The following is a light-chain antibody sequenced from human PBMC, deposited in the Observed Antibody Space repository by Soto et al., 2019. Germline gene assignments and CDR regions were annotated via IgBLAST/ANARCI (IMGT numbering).Light chain of an antibody. CDR2: GAS. CDR1: QSVSNNY. CDR3: QQRNYWQVT. Sequence: EIVLTQSPGTLSLSPVERATLSCRASQSVSNNYLAWYQQKPGQAPRLLIYGASNRATGIPARFSGSGSGTDFTLTISSLEPEDFAIYYCQQRNYWQVTFGQGTRLEIK. J-gene: IGKJ5*01. V-gene: IGKV3D-11*02.